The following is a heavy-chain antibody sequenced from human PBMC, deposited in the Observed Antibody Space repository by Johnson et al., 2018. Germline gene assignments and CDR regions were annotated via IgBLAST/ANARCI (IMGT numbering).Heavy chain of an antibody. CDR2: ISYDGSNK. CDR3: ARDVTEDYYAMGA. J-gene: IGHJ6*02. CDR1: GFTFRSYG. V-gene: IGHV3-30*03. Sequence: QVQLVQSGGGVVQPGRSLRLSCAASGFTFRSYGMPWVRQAPGKGLEWVAVISYDGSNKYYADSGKGRLTISRDNSNNTLYLQMNSPGAEDTAVYYCARDVTEDYYAMGAWGQGTTVAVSS. D-gene: IGHD2-21*02.